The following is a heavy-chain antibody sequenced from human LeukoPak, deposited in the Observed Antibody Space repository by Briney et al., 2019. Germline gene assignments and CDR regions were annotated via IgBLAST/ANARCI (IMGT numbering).Heavy chain of an antibody. Sequence: GGSLRLSCAASGFTFSSYGMSWVRQAPGKGLEWVSAISGSGGSTYYADSVKGRFTISRDSSKNTLFLQMNRLRPEDAAVYYCAKAPVTTCRGAYCYPFDYWGQGTLVTVSS. CDR3: AKAPVTTCRGAYCYPFDY. V-gene: IGHV3-23*01. D-gene: IGHD2-21*01. CDR2: ISGSGGST. CDR1: GFTFSSYG. J-gene: IGHJ4*02.